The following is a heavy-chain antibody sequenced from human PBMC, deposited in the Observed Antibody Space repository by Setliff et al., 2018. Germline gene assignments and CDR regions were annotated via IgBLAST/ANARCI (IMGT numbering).Heavy chain of an antibody. CDR2: INPNSGNT. CDR1: GYTFTGYY. Sequence: ASVKVSCKASGYTFTGYYLHWVRQAPGQGLEWMGWINPNSGNTGYAQKFQGRVTMTRNTSISTAYMELSSLRSEDTAVYYCARGAPGRYCSGGSCSYFDYWGQGILVTVSS. J-gene: IGHJ4*02. V-gene: IGHV1-8*02. D-gene: IGHD2-15*01. CDR3: ARGAPGRYCSGGSCSYFDY.